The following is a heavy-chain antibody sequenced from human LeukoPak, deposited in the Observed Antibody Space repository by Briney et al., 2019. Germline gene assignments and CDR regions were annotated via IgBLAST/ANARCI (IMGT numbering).Heavy chain of an antibody. CDR2: ISENGRAK. Sequence: PGGSLRLSCAASEFSFSNYWMSWVRQAPGKGLEGVASISENGRAKPYVASVRGRFTISRDNTKNSLYLQMNSLRVEDTAVYYCARDHVEAVASYDYWGQGTLVTVSS. V-gene: IGHV3-7*01. CDR1: EFSFSNYW. CDR3: ARDHVEAVASYDY. J-gene: IGHJ4*02. D-gene: IGHD6-19*01.